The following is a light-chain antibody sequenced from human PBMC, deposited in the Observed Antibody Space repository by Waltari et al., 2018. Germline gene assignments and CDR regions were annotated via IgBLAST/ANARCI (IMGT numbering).Light chain of an antibody. CDR2: DAS. CDR1: QSVGRY. J-gene: IGKJ1*01. V-gene: IGKV3-20*01. Sequence: EIVLTQSLGTLSLSPGERATLSCRASQSVGRYLAWYKQQHGQAPRLLIYDASTRATGIPDRFSGGGSGTDFSLTISRLEPEDFAVYYCQMYVRLPVTFGQGTKVEI. CDR3: QMYVRLPVT.